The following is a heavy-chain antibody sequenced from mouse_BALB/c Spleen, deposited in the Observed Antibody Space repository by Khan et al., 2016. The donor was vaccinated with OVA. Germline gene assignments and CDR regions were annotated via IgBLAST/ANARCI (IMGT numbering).Heavy chain of an antibody. J-gene: IGHJ4*01. CDR3: ARVEYSGTMDY. CDR1: GYTFTKNG. CDR2: INTYTGEP. Sequence: QIQLVQSGPELKKPGEPVKISCKASGYTFTKNGMNWAKQAPGKGLKWMGWINTYTGEPTYADDFKGRFAFSLETSASTAYLQFNNLKNEDTATYVCARVEYSGTMDYWGQGTSVTVSS. V-gene: IGHV9-3-1*01.